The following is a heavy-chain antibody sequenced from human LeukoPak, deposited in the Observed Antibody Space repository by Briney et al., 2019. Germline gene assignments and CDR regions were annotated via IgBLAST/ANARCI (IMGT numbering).Heavy chain of an antibody. D-gene: IGHD3-10*01. CDR3: AREGTYYYGSGSYYNSSDPNWFDP. Sequence: GESLKISCKGSGYSFTSYWIGWVRQMPGKGLEWMGIIYPGDSDTRYSPSFQGQVTISADKSISTAYLQWSSLKASDTAVYYCAREGTYYYGSGSYYNSSDPNWFDPWGQGTLVTVSS. CDR1: GYSFTSYW. J-gene: IGHJ5*02. V-gene: IGHV5-51*01. CDR2: IYPGDSDT.